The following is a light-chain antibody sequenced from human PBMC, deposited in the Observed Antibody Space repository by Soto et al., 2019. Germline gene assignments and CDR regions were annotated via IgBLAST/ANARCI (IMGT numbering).Light chain of an antibody. CDR1: QSVSSN. CDR3: QHYGASPWT. Sequence: EIVMTQSPATLSVSPGERATLSCRASQSVSSNLAWYQQKPGQAPRLLIYGASTRATGIPARFSGSGSGKEFTLTISSLQSEDFAVYYCQHYGASPWTFGQGTKVDI. V-gene: IGKV3-15*01. CDR2: GAS. J-gene: IGKJ1*01.